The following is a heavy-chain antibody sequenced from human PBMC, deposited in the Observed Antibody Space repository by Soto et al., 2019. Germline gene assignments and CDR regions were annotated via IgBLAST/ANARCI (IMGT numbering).Heavy chain of an antibody. CDR3: AREWSTSGDLDY. D-gene: IGHD3-10*01. CDR1: GFTFSSHS. Sequence: QVQLVESGGGVVQPGRSLRLSCAASGFTFSSHSIQWVRQAPGNGLEWVAVISYDGSNKYYADSVKGRFTISRDNSKNTAYLQMNSLRAEDTALFYCAREWSTSGDLDYWGQGTLVIVSS. CDR2: ISYDGSNK. J-gene: IGHJ4*02. V-gene: IGHV3-30-3*01.